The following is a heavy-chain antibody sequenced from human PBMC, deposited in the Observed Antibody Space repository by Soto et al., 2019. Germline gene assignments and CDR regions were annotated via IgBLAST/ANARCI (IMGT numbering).Heavy chain of an antibody. V-gene: IGHV1-69*12. J-gene: IGHJ4*02. CDR3: ARALVATNAFDY. CDR2: IIPIFGTA. CDR1: GGTFSSYD. D-gene: IGHD5-12*01. Sequence: QVQLVQSGAEVKKPGSSVKVSCKASGGTFSSYDISWVRQAPGQGREWMGGIIPIFGTANYAQKFQGRVKITADESTSTAYMELSSLRSEDTAVYYCARALVATNAFDYWGQGPLVTVPS.